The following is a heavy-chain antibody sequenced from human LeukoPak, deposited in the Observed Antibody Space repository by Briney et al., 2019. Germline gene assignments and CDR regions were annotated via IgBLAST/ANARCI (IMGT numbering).Heavy chain of an antibody. V-gene: IGHV1-46*01. D-gene: IGHD3-22*01. J-gene: IGHJ4*02. CDR2: INPSGGST. Sequence: ASVKVSCKASGYTFTSYYMHWVRQAPGQGLEWMGIINPSGGSTSYAQKFQGRVTMTRDTSTSTVYMELSNLRSEDTAVYYCARGLWNDYYDSSGYQVEFDYWGQGTLVTVSS. CDR3: ARGLWNDYYDSSGYQVEFDY. CDR1: GYTFTSYY.